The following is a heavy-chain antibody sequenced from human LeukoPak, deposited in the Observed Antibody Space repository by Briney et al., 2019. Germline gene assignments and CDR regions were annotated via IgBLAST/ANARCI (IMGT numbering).Heavy chain of an antibody. J-gene: IGHJ4*02. D-gene: IGHD3-3*01. CDR3: ARSGRSGPFDY. V-gene: IGHV4-59*01. CDR1: GGSFTDYY. CDR2: IYYSGNT. Sequence: SETLSLTCDVFGGSFTDYYLTWIRQPPGEGLEWIGYIYYSGNTNYNPSLKSRVTISVDTSKNQFSLKLSSVTAADTAVYYCARSGRSGPFDYWGQGTLVTVSS.